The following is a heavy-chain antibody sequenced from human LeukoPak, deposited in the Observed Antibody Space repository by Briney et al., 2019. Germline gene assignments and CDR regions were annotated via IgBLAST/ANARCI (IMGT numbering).Heavy chain of an antibody. CDR1: GFTFSSYA. CDR2: IRDTGAGT. CDR3: ARAPTVTTLVVHD. J-gene: IGHJ4*02. V-gene: IGHV3-23*01. D-gene: IGHD4-17*01. Sequence: GGSLRLSCAASGFTFSSYAMSWVRQVPGKGLEWVSCIRDTGAGTYYADSVKGRFTISRDNSKNTLYLQMNSLRAEDTAVYYCARAPTVTTLVVHDWGQGTLVTVSS.